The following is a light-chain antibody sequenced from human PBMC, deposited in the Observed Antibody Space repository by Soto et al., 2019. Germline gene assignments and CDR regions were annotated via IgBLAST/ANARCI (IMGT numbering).Light chain of an antibody. CDR1: QSVSSY. Sequence: ETVLTQSPATLSLSPGETATLSCRASQSVSSYLAWYQQKPGQAPRLLIFDASNRATGIPARFSGSGSGTDFTLTISSLEPEDFAVYYCQQSSNWFTFGPGTTVDIK. J-gene: IGKJ3*01. V-gene: IGKV3-11*01. CDR2: DAS. CDR3: QQSSNWFT.